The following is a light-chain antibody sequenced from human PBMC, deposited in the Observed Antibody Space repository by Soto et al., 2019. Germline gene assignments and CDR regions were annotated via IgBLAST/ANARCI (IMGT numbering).Light chain of an antibody. V-gene: IGLV1-44*01. J-gene: IGLJ1*01. Sequence: VLTQPPSASATPGQRVTISCYGSNSNIGTNTVNWYQQLPGTAPRLLIYTNNQRPSGVPQRFSGSKTGTSASLAIGGLQSEDGADYYCAAWDDSLGAYVFGTGTKVTVL. CDR1: NSNIGTNT. CDR2: TNN. CDR3: AAWDDSLGAYV.